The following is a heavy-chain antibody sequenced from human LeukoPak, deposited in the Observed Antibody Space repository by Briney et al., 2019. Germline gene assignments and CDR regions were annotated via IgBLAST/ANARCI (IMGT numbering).Heavy chain of an antibody. J-gene: IGHJ4*02. CDR1: GISLSNYS. D-gene: IGHD3-22*01. CDR3: AKRGVVIRVILVGFHKEAYYFDS. CDR2: ISGSGGST. Sequence: GGSLRLSCAVSGISLSNYSMSWVRQAPGKGLEWVAGISGSGGSTNYADSVKGRFTISRDNPKNTLYLQMNRLRAEDTAVYFCAKRGVVIRVILVGFHKEAYYFDSWGQGALVTVSS. V-gene: IGHV3-23*01.